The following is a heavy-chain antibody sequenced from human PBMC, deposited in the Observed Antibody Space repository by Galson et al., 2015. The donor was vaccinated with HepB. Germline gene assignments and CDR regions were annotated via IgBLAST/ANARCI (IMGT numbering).Heavy chain of an antibody. CDR3: AREGYCTSAGCGRFFDY. J-gene: IGHJ4*02. V-gene: IGHV3-72*01. CDR2: TRNKGNSYTT. Sequence: SLRLSCAASGFTFSDHYMDWVRQAPGKGLEWVGRTRNKGNSYTTEYAASVKGRFTISREESKNSLYLQMNSLKTEDTAVYYCAREGYCTSAGCGRFFDYWGQGTLVTVSS. D-gene: IGHD2-2*01. CDR1: GFTFSDHY.